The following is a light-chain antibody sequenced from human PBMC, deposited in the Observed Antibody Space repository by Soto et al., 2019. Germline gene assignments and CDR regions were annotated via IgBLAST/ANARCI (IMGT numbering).Light chain of an antibody. Sequence: EVVLTQSPGTLSLSPGERATLSCRASQSVSGSDLAWYQQKPGQAPRLLISGVSNRATGNPDRFSGSGSGTDFTLTISSLEPEDFAVFYCHQYGTSPPTFGPGTKVEI. V-gene: IGKV3-20*01. CDR3: HQYGTSPPT. CDR2: GVS. J-gene: IGKJ1*01. CDR1: QSVSGSD.